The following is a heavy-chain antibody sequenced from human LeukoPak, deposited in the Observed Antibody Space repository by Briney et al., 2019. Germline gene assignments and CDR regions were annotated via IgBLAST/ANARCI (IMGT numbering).Heavy chain of an antibody. CDR2: ISAYNGNT. J-gene: IGHJ3*02. CDR1: GYTFTSYG. CDR3: ARVPPRVADDALDI. Sequence: ASVKVSCKASGYTFTSYGISRVRQAPGQGLEWMGWISAYNGNTNYAQKFQGRVTITADKSTSTAYMELSSLRSEDTAVYYCARVPPRVADDALDIWGQGTMVTVSS. D-gene: IGHD2-21*01. V-gene: IGHV1-18*01.